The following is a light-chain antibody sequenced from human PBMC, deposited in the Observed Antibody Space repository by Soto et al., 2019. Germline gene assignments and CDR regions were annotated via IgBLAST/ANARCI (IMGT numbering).Light chain of an antibody. V-gene: IGKV3-20*01. Sequence: EIVLTQSPGTLSLSPGSRATLSSRSMQSVSSSYLAWYQQKPGQAPPLLIYGASSRATGIPDRFSGSGSGTDFTLTTSSLQPEDFAVYYCQQYDSSPPITFGQGTRVEIK. CDR3: QQYDSSPPIT. CDR1: QSVSSSY. CDR2: GAS. J-gene: IGKJ5*01.